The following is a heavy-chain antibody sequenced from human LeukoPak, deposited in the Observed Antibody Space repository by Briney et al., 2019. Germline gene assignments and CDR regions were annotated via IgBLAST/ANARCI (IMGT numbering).Heavy chain of an antibody. Sequence: SETLSLTCTVSGGSISSGSYYWSWIWQPAGKGLEWIGRVYTSGSTNYNPSLKSRVTMSLDTPKNQLSLKLSSVTAADTAVYYCARATTLGVLMVYATYYFDYWGQGTLVTVSS. CDR2: VYTSGST. J-gene: IGHJ4*02. D-gene: IGHD2-8*01. V-gene: IGHV4-61*02. CDR1: GGSISSGSYY. CDR3: ARATTLGVLMVYATYYFDY.